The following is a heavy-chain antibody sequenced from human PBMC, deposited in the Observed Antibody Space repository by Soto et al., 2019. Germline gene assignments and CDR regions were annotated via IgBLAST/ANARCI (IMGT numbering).Heavy chain of an antibody. CDR1: GFTFSSYA. V-gene: IGHV3-30-3*01. CDR2: ISYDGSNK. Sequence: GGSLRLSCAASGFTFSSYAMHWVRQAPGKGLEWVAVISYDGSNKYYADSVKGRFTISRDNSKNTLYLQMNSLRAEDTAVYYCAREIFGRQQLVGSFDPWGQGTLVTVSS. CDR3: AREIFGRQQLVGSFDP. D-gene: IGHD6-13*01. J-gene: IGHJ5*02.